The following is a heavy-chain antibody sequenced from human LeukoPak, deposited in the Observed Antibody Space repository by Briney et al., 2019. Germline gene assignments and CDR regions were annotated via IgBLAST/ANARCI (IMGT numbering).Heavy chain of an antibody. CDR3: ARGISLFDP. D-gene: IGHD2-15*01. CDR1: GLSFSTYD. J-gene: IGHJ5*02. Sequence: PGGSLRLSCAASGLSFSTYDMTWIRQPPGKGLEWIGEINHSGSTNYNPSLKSRVTISVDTSKNQFSLKLSSVTAADTAVYYCARGISLFDPWGQGTLVTVSS. V-gene: IGHV4-34*01. CDR2: INHSGST.